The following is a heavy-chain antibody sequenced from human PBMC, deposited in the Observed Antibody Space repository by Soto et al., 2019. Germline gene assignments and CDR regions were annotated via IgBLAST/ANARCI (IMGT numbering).Heavy chain of an antibody. Sequence: QVQLQESGPGLVRPSQTLSLTCTVSGASVNSDVYYWTWIRQHPEKGLEWIGYIYDSGSTYYNPSLESRVSISPDTPNNPFSLNLKAVTAADTAIYYCARAPHYEILAAIDYWGQGTLVTVSS. D-gene: IGHD3-9*01. CDR1: GASVNSDVYY. V-gene: IGHV4-31*03. J-gene: IGHJ4*02. CDR3: ARAPHYEILAAIDY. CDR2: IYDSGST.